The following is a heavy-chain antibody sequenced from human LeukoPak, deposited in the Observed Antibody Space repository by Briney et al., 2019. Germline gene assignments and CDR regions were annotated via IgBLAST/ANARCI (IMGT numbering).Heavy chain of an antibody. CDR3: ARCRRFGIGDAFDI. CDR1: GGTFRSYA. J-gene: IGHJ3*02. CDR2: IIPILGIA. V-gene: IGHV1-69*04. D-gene: IGHD3-10*01. Sequence: SVKVSCKASGGTFRSYAISWVRQAPGQGLEWMGRIIPILGIANYAQKFQGRVTITADKSTSTAYMELSSLTSEDTAVYYCARCRRFGIGDAFDIWGQGTMVTVSS.